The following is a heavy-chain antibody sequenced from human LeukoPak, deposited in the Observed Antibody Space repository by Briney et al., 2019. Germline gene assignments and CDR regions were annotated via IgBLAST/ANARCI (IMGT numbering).Heavy chain of an antibody. CDR3: ARGRSGYDLFEAGWTFDI. CDR2: IYTSGST. Sequence: PSQTLSLTCTVSGGSISSGSYYWSWIRQPAGKGLEWIGRIYTSGSTNYNPSLKSRVTISVDTSKNQFSLKLSSVTAADTAVYYCARGRSGYDLFEAGWTFDIWGQGTMVTVSS. V-gene: IGHV4-61*02. J-gene: IGHJ3*02. D-gene: IGHD5-12*01. CDR1: GGSISSGSYY.